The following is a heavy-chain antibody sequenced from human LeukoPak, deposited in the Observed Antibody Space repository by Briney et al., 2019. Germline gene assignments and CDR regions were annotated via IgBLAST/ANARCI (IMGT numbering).Heavy chain of an antibody. Sequence: ASVKVSCKASGYTFTSYGISWVRQAPGQGLEWMGWISAYNGNTNYAQKLQGRVTMTTDTSTSTAYMELRSLRSDDTAVYYCARGASTPSSSYGVYYYYYYGMDVWGQGTTVTVSS. CDR1: GYTFTSYG. CDR2: ISAYNGNT. J-gene: IGHJ6*02. CDR3: ARGASTPSSSYGVYYYYYYGMDV. V-gene: IGHV1-18*01. D-gene: IGHD6-13*01.